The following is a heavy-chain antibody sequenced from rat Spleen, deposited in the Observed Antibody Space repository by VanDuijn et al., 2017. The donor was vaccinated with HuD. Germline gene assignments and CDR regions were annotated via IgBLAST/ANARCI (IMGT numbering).Heavy chain of an antibody. CDR2: ISYEGSGS. CDR3: ASYTSLFDY. J-gene: IGHJ2*01. CDR1: GFTFSNYG. D-gene: IGHD1-10*01. Sequence: EVQLVESGGGLVQPGRSLKLSCAASGFTFSNYGMAWVRQAPKKGLEWVASISYEGSGSYYGDSVKGRFTISRDNAKSTLYLQMNSLRYEDTATYYCASYTSLFDYWGQGVMVTVSS. V-gene: IGHV5-22*01.